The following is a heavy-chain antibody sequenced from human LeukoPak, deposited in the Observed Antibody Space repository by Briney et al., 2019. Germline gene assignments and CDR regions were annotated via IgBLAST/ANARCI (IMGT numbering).Heavy chain of an antibody. CDR3: ARQTKYSSSRGFDY. J-gene: IGHJ4*02. Sequence: PSETLSLTCTVSGGSISSYYWSWIRQPAGKGLEWVGRIYTSGSTNYNPSLKSRVTMSVDTSKNQFSLKLSSVTAADTAVYYCARQTKYSSSRGFDYWGQGTLVTVSS. V-gene: IGHV4-4*07. CDR2: IYTSGST. D-gene: IGHD6-13*01. CDR1: GGSISSYY.